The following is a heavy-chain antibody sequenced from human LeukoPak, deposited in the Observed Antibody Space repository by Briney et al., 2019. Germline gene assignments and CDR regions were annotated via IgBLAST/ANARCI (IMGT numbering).Heavy chain of an antibody. CDR1: GFTFSSYA. V-gene: IGHV3-30-3*01. CDR3: ARGPTETIYYYYGMDV. J-gene: IGHJ6*02. D-gene: IGHD2-21*02. CDR2: ISYDGSNK. Sequence: GGSLRLSCAASGFTFSSYAMPWVRQAPGKGLEWVAVISYDGSNKYYADSVKGRFTISRDNSKNTLYLQMNSLRAEDTAVYYCARGPTETIYYYYGMDVWGQGTTVTVSS.